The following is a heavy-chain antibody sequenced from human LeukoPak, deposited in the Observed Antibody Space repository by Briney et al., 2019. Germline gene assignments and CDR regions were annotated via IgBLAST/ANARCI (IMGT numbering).Heavy chain of an antibody. Sequence: PGGSLRLSCAASGFTFSSYEMKWVRQAPGKGLEWVSYISSSGSTIYYADSVKGRFTVSRDNAKNSLYLQMNSLSAEDTAFYYCARDRAVTAYGDYYYYGMDVWGQGTTVTVSS. CDR1: GFTFSSYE. V-gene: IGHV3-48*03. D-gene: IGHD4-17*01. CDR2: ISSSGSTI. J-gene: IGHJ6*02. CDR3: ARDRAVTAYGDYYYYGMDV.